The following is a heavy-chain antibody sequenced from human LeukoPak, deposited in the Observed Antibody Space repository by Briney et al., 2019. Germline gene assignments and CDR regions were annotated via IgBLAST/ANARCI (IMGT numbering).Heavy chain of an antibody. Sequence: GTLRLSCAASGFTFSSYGMSWVRQAPGKGLEWVGRIKSKTDGGTTDYAAPVKGRFTISRDDSKNTLYLQMNSLKTEDTAVYYCTTGYSSSWYWGPYYYYMDVWGKGTTVTVSS. V-gene: IGHV3-15*01. CDR3: TTGYSSSWYWGPYYYYMDV. CDR2: IKSKTDGGTT. D-gene: IGHD6-13*01. J-gene: IGHJ6*03. CDR1: GFTFSSYG.